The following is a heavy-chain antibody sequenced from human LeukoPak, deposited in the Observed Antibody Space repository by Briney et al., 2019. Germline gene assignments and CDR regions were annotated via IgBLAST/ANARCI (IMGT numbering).Heavy chain of an antibody. D-gene: IGHD3-16*01. J-gene: IGHJ3*02. Sequence: PSETLSLTCTVSGGSISSSSYYWGWIRQPPGKWLEWIGSIYYSGSTYYNPSLRSRVTISVDTSKNQFSLKLSSVTAADTAVYYCGRSYALYAFDIWGQGTMVTVSS. CDR2: IYYSGST. CDR1: GGSISSSSYY. V-gene: IGHV4-39*07. CDR3: GRSYALYAFDI.